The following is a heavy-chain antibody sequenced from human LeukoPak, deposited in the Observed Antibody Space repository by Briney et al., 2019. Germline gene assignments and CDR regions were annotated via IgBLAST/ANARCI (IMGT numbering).Heavy chain of an antibody. CDR2: ISSSSSYI. V-gene: IGHV3-21*01. CDR1: GFTFSSYS. J-gene: IGHJ4*02. CDR3: ARDRGSGWYPNFDY. D-gene: IGHD6-19*01. Sequence: SGGSLRLSCAASGFTFSSYSMNWVRQAPGKGLEWVSSISSSSSYIYYADSVKGRFTISRDNAKNSLYLQMNSLRAEDMAVYYCARDRGSGWYPNFDYWGQGTLVTVSS.